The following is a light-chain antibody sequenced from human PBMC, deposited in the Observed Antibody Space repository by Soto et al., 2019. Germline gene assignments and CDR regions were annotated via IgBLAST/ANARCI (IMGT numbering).Light chain of an antibody. Sequence: QSVLTQPPSVSRAPGQWVTISCAESDSNIWAYDVQWYQQLPGRAPKILIHANRDRPSGVPERFSGYKTDTSASLAITGPQAEDEADCYCHSYDSSLSGGVFGGGTKLTVL. CDR1: DSNIWAYD. J-gene: IGLJ3*02. V-gene: IGLV1-40*01. CDR2: ANR. CDR3: HSYDSSLSGGV.